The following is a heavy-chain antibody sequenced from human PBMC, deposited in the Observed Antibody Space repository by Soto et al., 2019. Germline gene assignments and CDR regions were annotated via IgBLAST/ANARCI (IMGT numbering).Heavy chain of an antibody. D-gene: IGHD6-6*01. CDR3: TRLRVYSSSSYYYYYGMDV. CDR1: GFTFSGSA. Sequence: PGGSLRLSCAASGFTFSGSAMHWVRQASGKGLEWVGRIRSKANSYATAYAASVKGRFTISRDDSKNTAYLQMNSLKTEDTAVYYCTRLRVYSSSSYYYYYGMDVWGQGTTVTVSS. CDR2: IRSKANSYAT. V-gene: IGHV3-73*01. J-gene: IGHJ6*02.